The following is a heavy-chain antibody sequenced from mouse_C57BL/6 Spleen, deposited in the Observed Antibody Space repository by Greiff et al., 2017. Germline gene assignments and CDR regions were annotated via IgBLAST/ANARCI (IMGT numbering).Heavy chain of an antibody. D-gene: IGHD1-1*01. V-gene: IGHV5-17*01. CDR2: ISSGSSTI. Sequence: EVQLQESGGGLVKPGGSLKLSCAASGFTFSDYGMHWVRQAPEKGLEWVAYISSGSSTIYYADTVKGRFTISRDNAKNTLFLQMTSLRSEDTAMYYCARGYGSSLYAVDYWGQGTSVTVSS. CDR1: GFTFSDYG. J-gene: IGHJ4*01. CDR3: ARGYGSSLYAVDY.